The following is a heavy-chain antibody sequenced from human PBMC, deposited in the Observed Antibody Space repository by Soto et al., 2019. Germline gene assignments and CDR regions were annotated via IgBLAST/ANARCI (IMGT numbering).Heavy chain of an antibody. D-gene: IGHD1-26*01. J-gene: IGHJ4*02. CDR3: ARDREDMSGYLDY. Sequence: EVQLVESGGGLVKPGGSLRLSCAASGFTFSSYSMNWVRQAPGKGLEWVSSISSRSSYIYYADSVKGRFTISRDNAKNSLYLQMNSLRAEDTAVYYCARDREDMSGYLDYWGQGTLVTVSS. V-gene: IGHV3-21*01. CDR2: ISSRSSYI. CDR1: GFTFSSYS.